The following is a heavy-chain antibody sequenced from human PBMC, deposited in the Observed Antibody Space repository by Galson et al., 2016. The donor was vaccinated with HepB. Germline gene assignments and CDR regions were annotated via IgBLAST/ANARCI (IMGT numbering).Heavy chain of an antibody. D-gene: IGHD1-7*01. V-gene: IGHV3-30*04. CDR1: VFTFSTYG. CDR3: ARITKTGTTSHFDY. Sequence: SLRHSCAASVFTFSTYGIHWVRQAPGKGLEWVAVISYDGSNKYFADAVKGRFTISRDNTKNSLYLQLNRLRSEDTAVYYCARITKTGTTSHFDYWGQGTLVTVAS. J-gene: IGHJ4*02. CDR2: ISYDGSNK.